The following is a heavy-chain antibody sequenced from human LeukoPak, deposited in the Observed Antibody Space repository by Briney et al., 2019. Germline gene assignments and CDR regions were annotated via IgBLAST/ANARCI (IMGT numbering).Heavy chain of an antibody. Sequence: GGSLRLSCAVSGITLSNYGMSWVRQAPGKGLEWVAGIGGSGGVTNYADSVKGRFTISRDSAKNTLYLQMNSLRAGVTAVYFCAKRGVVIRVILVGFHKEAYYFDSWGQGALVTVSS. CDR2: IGGSGGVT. CDR1: GITLSNYG. J-gene: IGHJ4*02. CDR3: AKRGVVIRVILVGFHKEAYYFDS. D-gene: IGHD3-10*01. V-gene: IGHV3-23*01.